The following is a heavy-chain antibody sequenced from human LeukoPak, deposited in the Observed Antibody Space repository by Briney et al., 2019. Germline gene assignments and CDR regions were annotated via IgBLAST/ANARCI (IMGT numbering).Heavy chain of an antibody. V-gene: IGHV1-46*01. J-gene: IGHJ4*02. CDR3: ARSIAVADDY. Sequence: ASVKVSCKASGYTFTSYYTHWVRQAPGQGLEWMGIINPSGGSTSYAQKFQGRVTMTRDTSTSTVYMELSSLRSEDTAVFYCARSIAVADDYWGQGTLVTVSS. CDR1: GYTFTSYY. CDR2: INPSGGST. D-gene: IGHD6-19*01.